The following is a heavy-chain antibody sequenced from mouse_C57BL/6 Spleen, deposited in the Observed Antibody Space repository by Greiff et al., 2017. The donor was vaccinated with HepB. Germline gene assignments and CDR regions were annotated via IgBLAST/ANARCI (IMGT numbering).Heavy chain of an antibody. J-gene: IGHJ3*01. D-gene: IGHD1-1*01. Sequence: QVHVKQSGAELERPGASVKLSCKASGYTFTDYYINWVKQRPGQGLEWIARIYPGSGNTYYNEKFKGKATLTAEKSSSTAYMQLSSLTSEDSAVYFCAREGAYGSSSAWFAYWGQGTLVTVSA. CDR1: GYTFTDYY. V-gene: IGHV1-76*01. CDR2: IYPGSGNT. CDR3: AREGAYGSSSAWFAY.